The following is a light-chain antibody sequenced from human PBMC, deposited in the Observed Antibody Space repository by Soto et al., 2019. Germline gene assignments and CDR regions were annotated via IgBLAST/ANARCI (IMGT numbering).Light chain of an antibody. Sequence: EIVLTPSPATLSLSPGERATLSCRASQSVSSYLAWYQQKPGQAPRLLIYGASSRATGIPDRFSGSGSGTDFTLTISSLEPEDFAVYYCQQRSAGVTFGQGARLEI. CDR2: GAS. J-gene: IGKJ5*01. CDR1: QSVSSY. V-gene: IGKV3-11*01. CDR3: QQRSAGVT.